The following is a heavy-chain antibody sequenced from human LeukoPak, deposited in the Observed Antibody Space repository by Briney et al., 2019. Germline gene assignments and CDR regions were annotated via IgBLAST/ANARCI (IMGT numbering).Heavy chain of an antibody. D-gene: IGHD6-13*01. V-gene: IGHV3-23*01. J-gene: IGHJ4*02. CDR1: GFTFSSYA. CDR2: ISGSGGST. Sequence: PGGSVRLSCAASGFTFSSYAMSWVRQAPGKGLEWVSAISGSGGSTYYADSVKGRFTISRDNSKNTLYLQMNSLRAEDTAVYYCAKEIVLLVAAAGNFDYWGQGTLVTVSS. CDR3: AKEIVLLVAAAGNFDY.